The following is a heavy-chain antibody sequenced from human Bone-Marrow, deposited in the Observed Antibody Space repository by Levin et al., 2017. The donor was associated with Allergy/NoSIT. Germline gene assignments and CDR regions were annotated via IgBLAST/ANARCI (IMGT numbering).Heavy chain of an antibody. CDR2: IYYSGNT. CDR3: AREDGSTIDY. V-gene: IGHV4-31*03. CDR1: GGSISSGGYY. Sequence: SETLSLTCTVSGGSISSGGYYWSWIRQQPGKGLEWIGYIYYSGNTYYNPSLKSRVMISVDTSKNQFSLKVSSVTAADTAVYYCAREDGSTIDYWGQGILITVSS. J-gene: IGHJ4*02. D-gene: IGHD1/OR15-1a*01.